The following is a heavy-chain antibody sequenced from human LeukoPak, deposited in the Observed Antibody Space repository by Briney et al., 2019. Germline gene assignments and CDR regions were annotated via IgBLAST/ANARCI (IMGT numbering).Heavy chain of an antibody. D-gene: IGHD3-16*01. CDR1: GDSISSTNYY. CDR2: IYHSGST. CDR3: ARAEYYDYVWGRIYGNYYYYYMDV. J-gene: IGHJ6*03. V-gene: IGHV4-39*07. Sequence: PSETLSLTCTVSGDSISSTNYYWGWIRQPPGKGLEWIGSIYHSGSTYYNPSLKSRVTISVDTSKNQFSLKLSSVTAADTAVYYCARAEYYDYVWGRIYGNYYYYYMDVWGKGTTVTVSS.